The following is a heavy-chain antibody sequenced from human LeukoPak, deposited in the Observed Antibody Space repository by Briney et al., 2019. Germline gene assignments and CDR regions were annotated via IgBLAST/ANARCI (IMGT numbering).Heavy chain of an antibody. D-gene: IGHD1-14*01. V-gene: IGHV1-69*02. CDR2: IIPILGIA. Sequence: ASVKVSCRASGGTFSSYTISWVRQAPGQGLEWMGRIIPILGIANYAQKFQGRVTITADKSTSTAYMELSSLRSEDTAVYYCARGPIPHTRDIELWGQGTLVTVSS. J-gene: IGHJ4*02. CDR3: ARGPIPHTRDIEL. CDR1: GGTFSSYT.